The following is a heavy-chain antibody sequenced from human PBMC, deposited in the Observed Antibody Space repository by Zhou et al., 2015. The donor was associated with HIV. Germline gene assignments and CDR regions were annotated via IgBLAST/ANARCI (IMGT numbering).Heavy chain of an antibody. J-gene: IGHJ3*01. V-gene: IGHV1-69*12. D-gene: IGHD2-2*01. CDR1: GGTFSSYA. CDR2: IIPIFGTA. Sequence: QVQLVQSGAEVKKPGSSVKVSCKASGGTFSSYAISWVRQAPGQGLEWMGGIIPIFGTANYAQKFQGRVTITADESTSTAYMELSSLRSEDTAVYYCARADDIVVVPAASKGGVELRTNGYGTFVGAQG. CDR3: ARADDIVVVPAASKGGVELRTNGYGTFV.